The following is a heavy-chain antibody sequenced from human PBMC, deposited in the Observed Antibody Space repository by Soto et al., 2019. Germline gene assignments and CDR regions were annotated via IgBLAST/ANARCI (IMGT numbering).Heavy chain of an antibody. CDR1: GGSFSGYY. Sequence: SETLSLTCAVYGGSFSGYYWSWIRQPPGKGLEWIGEINHSGSTNYNPSLKSRVTISVDRSKNQFSLKLSSVTAADTAVYYCASTPPGAGRYCSSTSCYGDYYYGMDVWGQGTTVTVSS. D-gene: IGHD2-2*01. V-gene: IGHV4-34*01. CDR2: INHSGST. CDR3: ASTPPGAGRYCSSTSCYGDYYYGMDV. J-gene: IGHJ6*02.